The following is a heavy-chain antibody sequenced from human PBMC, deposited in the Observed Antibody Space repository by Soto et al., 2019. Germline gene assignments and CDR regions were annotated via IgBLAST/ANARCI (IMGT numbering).Heavy chain of an antibody. D-gene: IGHD2-15*01. CDR3: ARCYCSVGSCFTCWHFDL. Sequence: QVQVVQSGAEVKKPGASVKVACKASGYSFDTFGMRWVRQAPGQGLEWMGWSSIEKGDTNSAQKYQDRVTMPTDTSTSTAYMELRSLTSDDTAVYYCARCYCSVGSCFTCWHFDLWGRGPLVTVSS. CDR1: GYSFDTFG. J-gene: IGHJ2*01. V-gene: IGHV1-18*01. CDR2: SSIEKGDT.